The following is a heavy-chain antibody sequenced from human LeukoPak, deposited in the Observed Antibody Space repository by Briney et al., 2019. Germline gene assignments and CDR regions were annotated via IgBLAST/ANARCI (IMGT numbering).Heavy chain of an antibody. CDR3: AKVPLRDGYDAFDI. CDR1: GFTFNNYG. V-gene: IGHV3-23*01. Sequence: PGGSLRLSCAASGFTFNNYGMSWVRQAPGKGLEWVSAISGSGGSTYYADSVKGRFTISRDNSKNTLYLQMNSLRAEDTAVYHCAKVPLRDGYDAFDIWGQGTMVTVSS. D-gene: IGHD5-24*01. J-gene: IGHJ3*02. CDR2: ISGSGGST.